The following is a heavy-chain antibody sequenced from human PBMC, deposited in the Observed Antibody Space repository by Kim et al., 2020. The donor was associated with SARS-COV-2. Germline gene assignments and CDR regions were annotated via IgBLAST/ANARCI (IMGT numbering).Heavy chain of an antibody. CDR3: ATGGAGGFDWFDP. D-gene: IGHD2-8*02. J-gene: IGHJ5*02. V-gene: IGHV1-24*01. CDR1: GYVFTELS. Sequence: ASVKVSCKVSGYVFTELSIHWVRQAPGRGLEWMGKLDLEDGERVNAQKFRGRFTMTADTSTDTAYMDLSSLRSEDTAVYYCATGGAGGFDWFDPWGQGTL. CDR2: LDLEDGER.